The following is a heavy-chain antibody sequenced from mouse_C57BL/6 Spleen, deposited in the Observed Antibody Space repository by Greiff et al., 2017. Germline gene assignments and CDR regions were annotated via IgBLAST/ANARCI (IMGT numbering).Heavy chain of an antibody. CDR2: IYPGNGDT. CDR1: GYAFSSYW. V-gene: IGHV1-80*01. D-gene: IGHD2-4*01. Sequence: VQLQESGAELVKPGASVKISCKASGYAFSSYWMNWVKQRPGKGLEWIGQIYPGNGDTNYNGKFKGKATLTADKSSSTAYMQLSSLTSEDSAVYFCARSDYDGFAYWGQGTLVTVSA. J-gene: IGHJ3*01. CDR3: ARSDYDGFAY.